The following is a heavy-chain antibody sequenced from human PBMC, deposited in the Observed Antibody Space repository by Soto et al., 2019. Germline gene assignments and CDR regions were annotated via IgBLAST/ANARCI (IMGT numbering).Heavy chain of an antibody. CDR2: ISLYHHST. CDR1: GYPFTDYF. CDR3: ARELYSCGGDCLYYMDY. J-gene: IGHJ4*02. D-gene: IGHD2-21*02. Sequence: QAQLVQSGAEVKKPGASVRVSCKTSGYPFTDYFIHWVRQAPGQGLEWMGIISLYHHSTSYAQKFQGRLTVTADTSTTTVYMDLSSLTSEDSAVYWCARELYSCGGDCLYYMDYWGQGTLVTVSS. V-gene: IGHV1-46*01.